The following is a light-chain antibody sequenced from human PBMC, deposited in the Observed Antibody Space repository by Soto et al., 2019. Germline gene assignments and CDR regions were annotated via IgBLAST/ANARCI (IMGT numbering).Light chain of an antibody. J-gene: IGLJ2*01. V-gene: IGLV2-11*01. CDR2: NVS. Sequence: QSALTQPRSVSGSPGQSVTISCTGTSSDVGGYSFVSWYQQHPGKAPKLMIYNVSERPSGVPDRFSGSKSGNTASLTISGLQAEDEADYYCCSYAGSYTLLFGGGTKLTVL. CDR1: SSDVGGYSF. CDR3: CSYAGSYTLL.